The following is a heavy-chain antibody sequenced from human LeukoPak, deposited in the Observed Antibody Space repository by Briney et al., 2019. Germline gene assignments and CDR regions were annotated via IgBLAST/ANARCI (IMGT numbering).Heavy chain of an antibody. CDR1: GFTFSSYG. D-gene: IGHD3-3*01. CDR3: ARGPYYDFWSGYSEY. Sequence: GGSLRLSCEASGFTFSSYGMHWVRQAPGKGLEWVAVIWYDGSNKYYADSVKGRFTISRDNSKNTLYLQMNSLRAEDTAVYYCARGPYYDFWSGYSEYWGQGTLVTVSS. J-gene: IGHJ4*02. V-gene: IGHV3-33*01. CDR2: IWYDGSNK.